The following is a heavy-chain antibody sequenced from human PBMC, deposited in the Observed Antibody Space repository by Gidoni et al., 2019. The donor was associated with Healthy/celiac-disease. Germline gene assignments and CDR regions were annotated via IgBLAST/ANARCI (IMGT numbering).Heavy chain of an antibody. Sequence: EVQLVESGGGLVKPGGSLRLSCAASGFPFSSSTMNWFRQAPGNGLEWVSSISSSSSYIYYADSGKGRFTISRDNAKNSLYLQMNSLRAEDTAVYYCARAAAPKDGDYGYFIDYWGQGTLVTVSS. CDR3: ARAAAPKDGDYGYFIDY. V-gene: IGHV3-21*01. CDR1: GFPFSSST. CDR2: ISSSSSYI. J-gene: IGHJ4*02. D-gene: IGHD4-17*01.